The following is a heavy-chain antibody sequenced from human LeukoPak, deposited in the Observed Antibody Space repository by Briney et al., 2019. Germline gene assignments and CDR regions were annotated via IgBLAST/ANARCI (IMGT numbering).Heavy chain of an antibody. V-gene: IGHV1-18*01. D-gene: IGHD6-13*01. CDR1: GYIFTSYG. CDR2: ISGDNGKT. J-gene: IGHJ3*02. Sequence: ASVKVSCKASGYIFTSYGISWVRQAPGQGLEWTGWISGDNGKTKYAQKFQGRVTMTTDTSTSTAYMELRSLRSDDTAVYYCAGPRAAAGYRHDAFDIWGQGTMVTVSS. CDR3: AGPRAAAGYRHDAFDI.